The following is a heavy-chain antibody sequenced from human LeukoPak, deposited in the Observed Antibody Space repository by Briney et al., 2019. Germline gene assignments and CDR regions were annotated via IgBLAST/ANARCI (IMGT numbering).Heavy chain of an antibody. V-gene: IGHV1-18*01. D-gene: IGHD5-18*01. CDR1: GYTFTSYG. CDR2: ISTYNYNT. Sequence: GASVKVSCKPSGYTFTSYGVSWVRQAPGKRLEWMGWISTYNYNTNYAQKFRGRVTLTKDTSTSTVYMELRSLRSDDTAIYYCARQVDTTMALPDYWGQGTLVTVSS. CDR3: ARQVDTTMALPDY. J-gene: IGHJ4*02.